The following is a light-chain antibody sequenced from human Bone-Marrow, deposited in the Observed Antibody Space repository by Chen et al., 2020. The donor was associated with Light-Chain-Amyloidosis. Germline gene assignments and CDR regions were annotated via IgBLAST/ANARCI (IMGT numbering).Light chain of an antibody. J-gene: IGLJ2*01. CDR3: QSADSSGTDEVI. V-gene: IGLV3-25*03. CDR1: DLPTKY. CDR2: RDT. Sequence: SYELTQPPSVSVSPGQTARITCSGDDLPTKYAYWYQQKPVPAPVLVVHRDTERPSGISERCSGSSSGTKATLTISGGEAEDEADYHCQSADSSGTDEVIFGGGTKLTVL.